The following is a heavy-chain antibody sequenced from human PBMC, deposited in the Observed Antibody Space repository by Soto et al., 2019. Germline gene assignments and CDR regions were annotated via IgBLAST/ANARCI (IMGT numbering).Heavy chain of an antibody. CDR3: ARDSSGWSGFDY. V-gene: IGHV4-59*01. CDR1: GGSISSYY. J-gene: IGHJ4*02. CDR2: IYYSGST. D-gene: IGHD6-19*01. Sequence: SETLSLTCTVSGGSISSYYWSWIRQPPGKGLEWIGYIYYSGSTNYNPSLKSRVTISVDTSKNQFSLKLSSVTAADTAVYYCARDSSGWSGFDYWGQGTLVTVSS.